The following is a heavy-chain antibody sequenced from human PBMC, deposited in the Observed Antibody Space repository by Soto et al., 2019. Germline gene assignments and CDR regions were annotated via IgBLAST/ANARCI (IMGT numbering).Heavy chain of an antibody. J-gene: IGHJ6*02. CDR3: AKDFVPWSSGWYGMDV. CDR2: ISYDGSNK. CDR1: GFTFSSYG. Sequence: SLRLSCAASGFTFSSYGMHWVRQAPGKGLEWVAVISYDGSNKYYADSVKGRFTISRDNSKNTLYLQMSSLRAEDTAVYYCAKDFVPWSSGWYGMDVWGQGTTVTVSS. D-gene: IGHD6-19*01. V-gene: IGHV3-30*18.